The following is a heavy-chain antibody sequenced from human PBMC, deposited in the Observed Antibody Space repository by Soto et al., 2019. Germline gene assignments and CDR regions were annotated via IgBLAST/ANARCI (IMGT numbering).Heavy chain of an antibody. J-gene: IGHJ4*02. CDR2: ISGSVDST. V-gene: IGHV3-23*01. D-gene: IGHD3-22*01. Sequence: GPLRLSSAASGFTFRKFAMICVRRAPGMGLEWVSAISGSVDSTYYADSVKGLFTISRDNSMNTLSLQMNSLRAEDTAVYFCATDRMSIVSQTFHYWGKGTLVTVPQ. CDR1: GFTFRKFA. CDR3: ATDRMSIVSQTFHY.